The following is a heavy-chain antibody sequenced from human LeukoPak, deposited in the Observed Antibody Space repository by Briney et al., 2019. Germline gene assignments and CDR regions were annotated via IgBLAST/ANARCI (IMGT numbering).Heavy chain of an antibody. D-gene: IGHD6-13*01. Sequence: GASVKVSCKASGGTFSSYAISWVRQAPGQGLEWMGGISPIFGTANYAQKFQGRVTITADESTSTAYMELSSLRSEDTAVYYCARVYSSSWYPDYYYYGMDVWGQGTTVTVSS. CDR3: ARVYSSSWYPDYYYYGMDV. CDR1: GGTFSSYA. CDR2: ISPIFGTA. J-gene: IGHJ6*02. V-gene: IGHV1-69*13.